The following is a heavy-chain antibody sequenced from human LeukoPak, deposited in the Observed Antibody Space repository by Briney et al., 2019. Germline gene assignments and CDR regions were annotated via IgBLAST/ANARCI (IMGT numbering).Heavy chain of an antibody. V-gene: IGHV4-39*07. CDR3: ARAGEDYSSSWYPSLGWFDP. CDR2: IYYSGST. CDR1: GGSISSSSYY. J-gene: IGHJ5*02. D-gene: IGHD6-13*01. Sequence: SETLSLTCTVSGGSISSSSYYWGWIRQPPGKGLGWIGSIYYSGSTYYNPSLKSRVTISVDTSKNQFSLKLSSVTAADTAVYYCARAGEDYSSSWYPSLGWFDPWGQGTLVTVSS.